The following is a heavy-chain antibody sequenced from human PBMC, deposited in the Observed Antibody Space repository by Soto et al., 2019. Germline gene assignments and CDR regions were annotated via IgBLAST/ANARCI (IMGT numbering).Heavy chain of an antibody. Sequence: PSETLSLTCTVSGSDITTYYWSWRRQSPGKGLEWIGHIYDTGSTIYNPSLKSRVTISVDTSNKQFSLRLTSVTAADTAVYYCARCPIDHNWFDPWGQGTLVTVSS. V-gene: IGHV4-59*01. CDR2: IYDTGST. D-gene: IGHD3-9*01. CDR3: ARCPIDHNWFDP. J-gene: IGHJ5*02. CDR1: GSDITTYY.